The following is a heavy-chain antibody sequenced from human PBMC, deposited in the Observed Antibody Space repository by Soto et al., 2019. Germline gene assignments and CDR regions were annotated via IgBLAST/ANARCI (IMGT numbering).Heavy chain of an antibody. Sequence: GSLRLSCAASGFTFSDYYMTWIRQAPGKGLEWVSKISGSGGTIYYADSVKGRFTISRDNAKNSLYLQMSSLRAEDTAVYYCASDPYYYASDYWGQGTLVTVSS. J-gene: IGHJ4*02. CDR1: GFTFSDYY. D-gene: IGHD3-10*01. V-gene: IGHV3-11*01. CDR2: ISGSGGTI. CDR3: ASDPYYYASDY.